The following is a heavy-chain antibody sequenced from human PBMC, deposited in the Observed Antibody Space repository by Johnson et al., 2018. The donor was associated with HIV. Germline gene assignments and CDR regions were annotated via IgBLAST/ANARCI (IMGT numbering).Heavy chain of an antibody. V-gene: IGHV3-7*03. CDR1: GFTFSTYW. CDR2: IKRAGREK. Sequence: HLVESGGGLVQPGGSLRLSCADSGFTFSTYWMNWVCRAPGKGLEWGANIKRAGREKYTVESVKGRFTISRDNAKNTLYLQMNSVRAEDTAVYYCAGYLGGSDAFDIWGQGTMVTVSS. CDR3: AGYLGGSDAFDI. J-gene: IGHJ3*02. D-gene: IGHD2-21*01.